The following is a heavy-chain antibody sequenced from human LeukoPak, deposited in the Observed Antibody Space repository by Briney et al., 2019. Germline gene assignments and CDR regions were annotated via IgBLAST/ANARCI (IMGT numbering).Heavy chain of an antibody. CDR1: GYTFTSYD. D-gene: IGHD7-27*01. CDR2: MSPNSGDT. Sequence: ASVKVSCKASGYTFTSYDFNWVRQATGQRPEWMGWMSPNSGDTGYAQKFQDRVTMTRNTSISTAYMELSSLRSDDTAVYYCARGPPNWGYDYWGPGTLVTVS. J-gene: IGHJ4*02. CDR3: ARGPPNWGYDY. V-gene: IGHV1-8*01.